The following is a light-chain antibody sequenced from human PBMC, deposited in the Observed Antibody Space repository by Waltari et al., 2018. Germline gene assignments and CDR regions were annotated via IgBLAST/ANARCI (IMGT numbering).Light chain of an antibody. Sequence: QLVLTQSPSASASLGASVKLTCTLSSGHSSNVIAWLQQQPEKGPRYLMKVNSDGSHSKGDEIPDRFSGSSSGAERYLTISNLQSEDEADYYCQTGGHGTWVFGGGTKLTVL. V-gene: IGLV4-69*01. CDR1: SGHSSNV. CDR2: VNSDGSH. CDR3: QTGGHGTWV. J-gene: IGLJ3*02.